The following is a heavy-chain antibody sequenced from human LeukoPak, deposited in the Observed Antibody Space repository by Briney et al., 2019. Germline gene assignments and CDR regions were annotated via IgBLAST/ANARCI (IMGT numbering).Heavy chain of an antibody. D-gene: IGHD2-8*02. CDR3: ARDSWWLVRYTHDHYFMDV. J-gene: IGHJ6*03. Sequence: SETLSLTCTVSGDSINKYYWSWIRQPAGKGLEWIGRIYASGATKYNPSPKSRVTMSVDTSKNEFSLKLRSVTAADAAVYYCARDSWWLVRYTHDHYFMDVWGKGTTVTVSS. V-gene: IGHV4-4*07. CDR1: GDSINKYY. CDR2: IYASGAT.